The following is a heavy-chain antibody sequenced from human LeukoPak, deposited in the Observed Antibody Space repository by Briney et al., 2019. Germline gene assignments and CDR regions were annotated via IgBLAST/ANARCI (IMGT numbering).Heavy chain of an antibody. Sequence: SQTLSLTCTVSGASISSDAHYWNWIRQPAGKGLEWIGHISSSGSTNYNPSLESRVTISVDTSENQFSLKLSSVTAADTAVYYCARDSREYSTSSFSLVFYYYMDVWGKGTTVTVSS. J-gene: IGHJ6*03. D-gene: IGHD6-6*01. V-gene: IGHV4-61*09. CDR2: ISSSGST. CDR3: ARDSREYSTSSFSLVFYYYMDV. CDR1: GASISSDAHY.